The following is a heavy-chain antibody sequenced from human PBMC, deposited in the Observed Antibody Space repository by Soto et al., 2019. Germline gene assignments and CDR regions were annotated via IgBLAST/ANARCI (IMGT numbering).Heavy chain of an antibody. V-gene: IGHV1-2*02. CDR3: ATDKVAFDM. CDR2: INTKTGST. CDR1: GYIFTGYY. J-gene: IGHJ3*02. Sequence: ASVKVSCKASGYIFTGYYIQWVRQAPGQGLEWMGWINTKTGSTKYAQKFQGRVTMTRDTSINTAYMEVSRLRSDDTAVYYCATDKVAFDMWGQGTMVTVSS. D-gene: IGHD3-9*01.